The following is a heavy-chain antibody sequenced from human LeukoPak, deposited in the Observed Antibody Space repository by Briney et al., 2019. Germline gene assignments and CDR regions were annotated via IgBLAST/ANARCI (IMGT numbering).Heavy chain of an antibody. V-gene: IGHV3-74*01. J-gene: IGHJ4*02. D-gene: IGHD6-13*01. CDR2: IKSDGSTT. CDR3: AKSYSSSWYSFDY. Sequence: GGSLRLSCAASGFTFSSYWMHWVRQAPGKGLVWVSRIKSDGSTTTYADSVKGRLTISRDNSKNTLYLQMNSLRGEDTAMYYCAKSYSSSWYSFDYWGQGTLVTVSS. CDR1: GFTFSSYW.